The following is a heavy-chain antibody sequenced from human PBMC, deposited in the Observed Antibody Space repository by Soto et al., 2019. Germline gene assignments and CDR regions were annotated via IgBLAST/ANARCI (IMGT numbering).Heavy chain of an antibody. CDR3: ARDKEAGTNYYYYYGMDV. CDR1: GFTFSSYS. D-gene: IGHD6-13*01. J-gene: IGHJ6*02. Sequence: PGGSLRLSCAASGFTFSSYSMNWVRQAPGKGLEWVSSISSSSSYIYYADSVKGRFTISRDNAKNSLYLQMNSLRAEDTAVYYCARDKEAGTNYYYYYGMDVWGQGTTVTVSS. CDR2: ISSSSSYI. V-gene: IGHV3-21*01.